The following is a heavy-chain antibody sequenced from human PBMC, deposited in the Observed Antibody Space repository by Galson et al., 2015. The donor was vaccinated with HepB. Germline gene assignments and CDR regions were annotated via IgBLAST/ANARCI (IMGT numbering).Heavy chain of an antibody. CDR2: IYYSGST. CDR1: GDSISSGGYY. Sequence: TLSLTCTVSGDSISSGGYYWSWFRQHPGKGLEWIGYIYYSGSTYCNPSLKSRLTISVDTSKNQFSLKLSSVTVADTAVYYCARDLPYSGAFDIWGQGTMVTVSS. D-gene: IGHD2-21*01. J-gene: IGHJ3*02. V-gene: IGHV4-31*03. CDR3: ARDLPYSGAFDI.